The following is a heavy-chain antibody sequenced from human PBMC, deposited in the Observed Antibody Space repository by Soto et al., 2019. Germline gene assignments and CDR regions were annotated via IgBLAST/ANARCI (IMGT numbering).Heavy chain of an antibody. Sequence: EVQLVESGGGLVQPGGSLRLSCAASGFTFSSYEMNWVRQAPGKGLEWVSYISSSGSTIYYADSVKGRFTISRDNAKNSLYLQMNSLRAEDTAVYYCASPLPHIAARRPAFDYWGQGTLVTVSS. CDR3: ASPLPHIAARRPAFDY. D-gene: IGHD6-6*01. CDR1: GFTFSSYE. J-gene: IGHJ4*02. V-gene: IGHV3-48*03. CDR2: ISSSGSTI.